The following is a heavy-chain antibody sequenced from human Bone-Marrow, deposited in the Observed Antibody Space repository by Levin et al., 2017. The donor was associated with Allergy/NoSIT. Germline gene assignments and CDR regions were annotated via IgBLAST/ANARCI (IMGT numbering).Heavy chain of an antibody. CDR2: ISSSSGAI. CDR1: GFSFSSSS. Sequence: GESLKISCAASGFSFSSSSMNWVRQAPGKGLEWVSFISSSSGAIYYADSVKGRFTISRDNAKHSLYLQMNSLRAEDTAVFYCARDRGRSSNWGRFDYWGRGTLVTVSS. J-gene: IGHJ4*02. D-gene: IGHD6-13*01. V-gene: IGHV3-48*01. CDR3: ARDRGRSSNWGRFDY.